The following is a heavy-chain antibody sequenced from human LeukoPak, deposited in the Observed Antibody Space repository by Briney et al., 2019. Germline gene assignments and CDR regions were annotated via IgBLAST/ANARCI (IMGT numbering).Heavy chain of an antibody. V-gene: IGHV3-7*01. J-gene: IGHJ4*02. CDR3: LPTFI. Sequence: PGVSLRLSCAASGFTFSDYWMSWVRQAPGKGLEWVANIEPDGGEKYYVDSVEGRFTISRDNTKNSLHLQMNSQRGEDTAVYYCLPTFIRGQGTLVTVSS. D-gene: IGHD2-2*01. CDR2: IEPDGGEK. CDR1: GFTFSDYW.